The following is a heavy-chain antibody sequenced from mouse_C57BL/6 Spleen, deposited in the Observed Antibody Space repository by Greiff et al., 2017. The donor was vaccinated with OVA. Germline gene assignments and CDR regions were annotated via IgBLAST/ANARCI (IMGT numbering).Heavy chain of an antibody. V-gene: IGHV1-26*01. CDR1: GYTFTDYY. Sequence: VQLQQSGPELVKPGASVKISCKASGYTFTDYYMNWVKQSHGQSLEWIGDINPNNGGTSYNQKFKGKATLTVDKSSSTAYMQLRSLTSEDSAVYYCASAGSDEALAWLDYWGKGTLVTVSA. D-gene: IGHD3-2*02. J-gene: IGHJ3*01. CDR3: ASAGSDEALAWLDY. CDR2: INPNNGGT.